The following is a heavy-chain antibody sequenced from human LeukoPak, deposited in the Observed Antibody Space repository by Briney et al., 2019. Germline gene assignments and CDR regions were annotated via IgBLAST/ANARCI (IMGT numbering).Heavy chain of an antibody. CDR1: GFTFSSYE. D-gene: IGHD3-9*01. CDR2: ISSSGSTI. J-gene: IGHJ6*02. Sequence: GGSLRLSCAASGFTFSSYEMNWVRQAPGKGLEWVSYISSSGSTIYYADSVKGRFTISRDNAKNSLYLQMNSLRAEDTAVYYCARDHYDILTGYPYYGMDVWGQGTTVTVSS. CDR3: ARDHYDILTGYPYYGMDV. V-gene: IGHV3-48*03.